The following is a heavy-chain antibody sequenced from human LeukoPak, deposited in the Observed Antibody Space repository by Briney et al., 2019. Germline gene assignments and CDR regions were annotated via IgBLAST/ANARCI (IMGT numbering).Heavy chain of an antibody. V-gene: IGHV3-23*01. CDR2: ISGSGGST. CDR1: GFTFSSYA. CDR3: AKGPYYYDSSGYIPFDY. Sequence: SGGSLRLSCAASGFTFSSYAMSWVRQAPGKGLEWVSAISGSGGSTYYADSVKGRFTISRDNSKNTLYLQMNSLRAEDTAVYYCAKGPYYYDSSGYIPFDYRGQGTLVTVSS. D-gene: IGHD3-22*01. J-gene: IGHJ4*02.